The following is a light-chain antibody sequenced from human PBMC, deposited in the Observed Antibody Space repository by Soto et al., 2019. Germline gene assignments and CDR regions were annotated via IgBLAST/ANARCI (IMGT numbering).Light chain of an antibody. CDR1: QSVSSN. CDR3: QQYNNWPLVT. CDR2: GAS. Sequence: EIVMTQSPATLSVSPGERATLSCRASQSVSSNLAWYQQKPGQAPRLLIYGASTRATGVPARFSGSGSGTEFSLTISSLPSADFAVDNCQQYNNWPLVTFGGGTKVEIK. J-gene: IGKJ4*01. V-gene: IGKV3-15*01.